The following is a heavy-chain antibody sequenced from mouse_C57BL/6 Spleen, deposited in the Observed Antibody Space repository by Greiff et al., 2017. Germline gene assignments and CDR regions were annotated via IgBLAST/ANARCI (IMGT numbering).Heavy chain of an antibody. D-gene: IGHD1-1*01. V-gene: IGHV5-17*01. CDR1: GFTFSDYG. CDR2: ISSGSSTI. CDR3: ARPYYGSSRYYAMDD. Sequence: EVHLVESGGGLVKPGGSLKLSCAASGFTFSDYGMHWVRQAPEKGLEWVAYISSGSSTIYYADTVKGRFTISRDNAKNTLFLQMTSLRSEDTAMYYCARPYYGSSRYYAMDDWGQGTSVTVSS. J-gene: IGHJ4*01.